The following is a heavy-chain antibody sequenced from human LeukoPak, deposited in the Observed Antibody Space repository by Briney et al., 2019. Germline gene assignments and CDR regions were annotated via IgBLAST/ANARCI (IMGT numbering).Heavy chain of an antibody. V-gene: IGHV3-7*03. D-gene: IGHD3-9*01. CDR1: GFTFSSYW. CDR3: AREHNDYDTLTGYYYRVGDFDY. CDR2: IKQDGSEK. J-gene: IGHJ4*02. Sequence: GGSLRLSCAASGFTFSSYWMSWVRQAPGKGLEWVANIKQDGSEKYYVDSVKGRFTISRDNAKNSLYLQMNSLIAEDTAVYYCAREHNDYDTLTGYYYRVGDFDYWGQGTLVTVSS.